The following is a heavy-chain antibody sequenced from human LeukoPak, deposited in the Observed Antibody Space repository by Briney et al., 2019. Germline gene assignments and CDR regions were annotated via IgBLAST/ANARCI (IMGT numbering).Heavy chain of an antibody. CDR3: ARHERAAAAPSDY. D-gene: IGHD6-13*01. CDR1: GSSFTSYW. V-gene: IGHV5-51*01. CDR2: IYPGDSDT. J-gene: IGHJ4*02. Sequence: GESLKISCKGSGSSFTSYWIGWVRQMPGKGLERMGIIYPGDSDTRYSPSFQGQVTLSADKSISTAYLQWSSLKASDNAMYYCARHERAAAAPSDYWGQGTLVTVSS.